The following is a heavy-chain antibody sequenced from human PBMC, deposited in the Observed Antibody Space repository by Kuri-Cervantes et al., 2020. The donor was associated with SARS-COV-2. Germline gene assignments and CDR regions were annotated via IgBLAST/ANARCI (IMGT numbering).Heavy chain of an antibody. CDR1: GFTFSSYS. J-gene: IGHJ4*02. CDR2: ISSSSSAI. D-gene: IGHD1-14*01. Sequence: GGSLRLSCAASGFTFSSYSMNWVRQAPGKGLEWVSYISSSSSAIYYADSVKGRFNISRDNAKNSLYLQMNSLRAEDTAVYYCAREREVSGDFWGQGTLVTVSS. V-gene: IGHV3-48*01. CDR3: AREREVSGDF.